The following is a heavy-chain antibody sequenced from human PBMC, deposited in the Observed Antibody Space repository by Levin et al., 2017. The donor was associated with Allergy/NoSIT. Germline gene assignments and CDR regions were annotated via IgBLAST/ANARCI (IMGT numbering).Heavy chain of an antibody. Sequence: SETLSLTCAVYGGSFSGYYWSWIRQPPGKGLEWIGEINHSGSTNYNPSLKSRVTISVDTSKNQFSLKLSSVTAADTAVYYCARGGDGYNNPGYYYGMDVWGQGTTVTVSS. V-gene: IGHV4-34*01. D-gene: IGHD5-24*01. CDR1: GGSFSGYY. J-gene: IGHJ6*02. CDR2: INHSGST. CDR3: ARGGDGYNNPGYYYGMDV.